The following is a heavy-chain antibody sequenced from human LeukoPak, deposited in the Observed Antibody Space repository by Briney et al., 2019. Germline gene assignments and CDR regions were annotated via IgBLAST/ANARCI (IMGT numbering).Heavy chain of an antibody. D-gene: IGHD3-10*01. CDR2: IIPIFGTA. Sequence: SVKVSFKASGGTFSSYAISWVRQATGQGLEWMGGIIPIFGTANYAQKLQGRVSITADESTSTAYMELSSLRSEDTAVYYCARIMVRGVIDYYYGMDVWGQGTTVTVSS. V-gene: IGHV1-69*01. CDR1: GGTFSSYA. J-gene: IGHJ6*02. CDR3: ARIMVRGVIDYYYGMDV.